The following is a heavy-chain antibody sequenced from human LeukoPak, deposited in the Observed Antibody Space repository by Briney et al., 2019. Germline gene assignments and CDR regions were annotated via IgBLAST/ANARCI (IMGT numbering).Heavy chain of an antibody. CDR1: GGSISSGDYY. CDR2: IYYSGST. V-gene: IGHV4-30-4*08. J-gene: IGHJ3*02. D-gene: IGHD3-3*02. CDR3: ARTGHSFLWAAFDI. Sequence: PSETLSLTCTVSGGSISSGDYYWSWIRQPPGKGLEWIGYIYYSGSTYYNPSLKSRVTISVDTSKNQFSLKLSSVTAADTAVYYCARTGHSFLWAAFDIWGQGTMVTVSS.